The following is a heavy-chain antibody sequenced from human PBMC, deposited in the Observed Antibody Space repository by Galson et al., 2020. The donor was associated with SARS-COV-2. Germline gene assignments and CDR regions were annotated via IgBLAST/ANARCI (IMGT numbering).Heavy chain of an antibody. Sequence: SGPTLVKPTQTLTLTCTFSGFSLSTSGMCVSWIRQPPGKALEWLALIAWDDDKYYSTSLKTRLTISKDTSKNQVVLTMTNMDPVDTATYYCARTSYDILTGYYFTFDYWGQGTLVTVSS. CDR3: ARTSYDILTGYYFTFDY. J-gene: IGHJ4*02. CDR1: GFSLSTSGMC. D-gene: IGHD3-9*01. CDR2: IAWDDDK. V-gene: IGHV2-70*01.